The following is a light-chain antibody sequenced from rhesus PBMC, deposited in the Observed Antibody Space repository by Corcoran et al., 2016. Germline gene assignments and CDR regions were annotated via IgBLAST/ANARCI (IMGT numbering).Light chain of an antibody. Sequence: DIQMTQSPSSLSASAGDKVTITCRTSQGFSVWLAWYQQKPGKAPKVLLYKTSTLQNGVPSRFSGSGSPTDFTLTISSLQPEDFATYFCLHYNNTPYSFGQGTKLEIK. V-gene: IGKV1-21*01. CDR1: QGFSVW. CDR3: LHYNNTPYS. CDR2: KTS. J-gene: IGKJ2*01.